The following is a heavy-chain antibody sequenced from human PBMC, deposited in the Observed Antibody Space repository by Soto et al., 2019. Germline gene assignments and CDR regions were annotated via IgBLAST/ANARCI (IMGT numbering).Heavy chain of an antibody. CDR2: INSDGSST. CDR3: AREASYDFWSGYHTLGDFDY. CDR1: GFTFSSYW. V-gene: IGHV3-74*01. J-gene: IGHJ4*02. Sequence: GGSLRLSCAASGFTFSSYWMHWVRQAPGKGLVWVSRINSDGSSTSYADSVKGRFTISRDNAKNTLYLQMNSLRAEDTAVYYCAREASYDFWSGYHTLGDFDYWGQGTLLTVSS. D-gene: IGHD3-3*01.